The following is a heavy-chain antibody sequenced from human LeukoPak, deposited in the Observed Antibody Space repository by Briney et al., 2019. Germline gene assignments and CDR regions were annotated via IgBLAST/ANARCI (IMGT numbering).Heavy chain of an antibody. CDR1: GYSISSGYY. CDR2: IYHSGST. D-gene: IGHD6-13*01. Sequence: SETLSLTCAVSGYSISSGYYWGWIRQPPGKGLEWIGSIYHSGSTYYNPSLKSRVTISVDTSKNQLSLKLSSVTAADTAVYYCASATSLVYYGMDVWGKGTTVTVSS. CDR3: ASATSLVYYGMDV. V-gene: IGHV4-38-2*01. J-gene: IGHJ6*04.